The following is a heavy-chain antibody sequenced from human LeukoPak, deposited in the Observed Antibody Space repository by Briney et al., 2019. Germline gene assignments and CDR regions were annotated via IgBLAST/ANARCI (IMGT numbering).Heavy chain of an antibody. D-gene: IGHD5-12*01. Sequence: GGSLRLSCAASGFTFSSYAMSWVRQAPGKGLEWVSAISGSGGSTYYADSVKGRFTISRDNSKNTLYLQMNSLRAEDTAVYYCAKDVVHIVATVPQTPLGYFDYWGQGTLVTVSS. CDR1: GFTFSSYA. CDR3: AKDVVHIVATVPQTPLGYFDY. J-gene: IGHJ4*02. V-gene: IGHV3-23*01. CDR2: ISGSGGST.